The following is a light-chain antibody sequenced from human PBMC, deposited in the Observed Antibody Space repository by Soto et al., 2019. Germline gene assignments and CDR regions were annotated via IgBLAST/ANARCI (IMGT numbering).Light chain of an antibody. J-gene: IGKJ1*01. CDR1: QTISSY. CDR2: ATS. CDR3: QQSHNTPWT. Sequence: DLQMTQSPSSLSASVGDRVTITCRAGQTISSYLNWYQQKPGKAPKLLIYATSSLQSGVPSRFSGSGSGTDFTLTIRSLQPEDFATYYCQQSHNTPWTFGQGTKVEIK. V-gene: IGKV1-39*01.